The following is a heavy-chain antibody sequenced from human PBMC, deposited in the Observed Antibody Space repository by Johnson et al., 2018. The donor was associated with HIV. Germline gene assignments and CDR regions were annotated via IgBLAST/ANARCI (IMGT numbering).Heavy chain of an antibody. J-gene: IGHJ3*02. CDR3: ARDRVWFGELYAFDI. V-gene: IGHV3-30-3*01. CDR1: GFTFSSYA. Sequence: QVQLVESGGGVVQPGRSLSLSCAASGFTFSSYAMNWVRQAPGKGLEWVAVISYDGSNKYYADSVKGRFTISRDNSKNTLYLQMNSLRAEDTAVYYCARDRVWFGELYAFDIWGQGTMVTVSS. CDR2: ISYDGSNK. D-gene: IGHD3-10*01.